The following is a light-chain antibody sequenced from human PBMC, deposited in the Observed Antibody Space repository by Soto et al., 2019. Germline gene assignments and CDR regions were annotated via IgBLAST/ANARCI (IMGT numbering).Light chain of an antibody. Sequence: EIVMTQSPATLSVSPGERATLSCRASQSVSSNLAWYQQKPGQAPRLLIHDASTRATGVPARFSGSGSGTDFTLTISSLESEDFGVYYCQHRGNWPLLTFGGGTKVDIK. CDR1: QSVSSN. CDR3: QHRGNWPLLT. J-gene: IGKJ4*01. CDR2: DAS. V-gene: IGKV3-11*01.